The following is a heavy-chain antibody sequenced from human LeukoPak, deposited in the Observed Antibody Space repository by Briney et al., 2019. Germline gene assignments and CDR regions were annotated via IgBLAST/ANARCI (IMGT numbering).Heavy chain of an antibody. Sequence: PAATLSLTCTASGGSISSYYWSWIRQPPGKGLEWIGYDYSDCYTNYNPSLKSRVTISADKSKNHVSLKLSSVTASDTAVYYCGTTNYNTSLRRRFHISVDTSKNQFTLNLSSVTAADKAVYYCARDSHQYYYDSNGPFDPWGQGTLVTVSS. CDR1: GGSISSYY. D-gene: IGHD3-10*01. CDR2: DYSDCYT. CDR3: GTTNYNTSLRRRFHISVDTSKNQFTLNLSSVTAADKAVYYCARDSHQYYYDSNGPFDP. J-gene: IGHJ5*02. V-gene: IGHV4-59*01.